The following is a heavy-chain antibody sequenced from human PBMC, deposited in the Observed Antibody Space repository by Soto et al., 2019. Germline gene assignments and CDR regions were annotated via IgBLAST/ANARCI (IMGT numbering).Heavy chain of an antibody. CDR1: GFTFSSYW. J-gene: IGHJ6*02. Sequence: EVQLVESGGGLVQPGGSLRLSCAASGFTFSSYWMHWVRQAPGKGLVWVSRINNDGSDTSYADSVKGRFTISRDNAKNTMYLQMNTLRAEDTAVYNCDRDGERAAAERHYYYYGMDVWGQGTTVTVSS. D-gene: IGHD6-13*01. CDR2: INNDGSDT. CDR3: DRDGERAAAERHYYYYGMDV. V-gene: IGHV3-74*01.